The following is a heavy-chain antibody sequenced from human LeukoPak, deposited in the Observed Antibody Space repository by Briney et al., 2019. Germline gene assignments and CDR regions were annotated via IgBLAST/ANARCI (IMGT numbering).Heavy chain of an antibody. CDR3: SKDLTSDFGGDLDP. CDR1: GFTFSSYG. J-gene: IGHJ5*02. CDR2: IRYDGSNK. V-gene: IGHV3-30*02. Sequence: GGSLRLSCAASGFTFSSYGMHWVRQAPGKGLEWVAFIRYDGSNKYYADSVKGRFTISRDNSKSTVYLQMNSLRVEDAAVYYCSKDLTSDFGGDLDPWGQGTLVTVSS. D-gene: IGHD3-10*01.